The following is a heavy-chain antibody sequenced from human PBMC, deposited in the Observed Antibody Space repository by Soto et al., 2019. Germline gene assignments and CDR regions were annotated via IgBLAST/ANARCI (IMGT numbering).Heavy chain of an antibody. CDR3: ARAAGVRGGVRGDYGMDV. CDR1: GFTFSSYG. CDR2: IWYDGSNK. Sequence: PGGSLRLSCAASGFTFSSYGMHWVRQAPGKGLEWVAVIWYDGSNKYYADSVKGRFTISRDNSKNTLYLQMNSLRAEDTAVYYCARAAGVRGGVRGDYGMDVWGQGTTVTVSS. D-gene: IGHD3-10*01. J-gene: IGHJ6*02. V-gene: IGHV3-33*01.